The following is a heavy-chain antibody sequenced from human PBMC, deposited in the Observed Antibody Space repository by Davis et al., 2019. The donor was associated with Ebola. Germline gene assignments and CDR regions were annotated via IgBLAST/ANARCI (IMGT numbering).Heavy chain of an antibody. V-gene: IGHV4-39*07. D-gene: IGHD5-12*01. Sequence: MPSETLSLTCTVSGGSISSSSYYWGWIRQPPGKGLEWIGEINHSGSTNYNPSLKSRVTISVDTSKNQFSLKLSSVTAADTAVYYCASLKQWLRGDVWGQGTTVTVSS. CDR2: INHSGST. CDR1: GGSISSSSYY. CDR3: ASLKQWLRGDV. J-gene: IGHJ6*02.